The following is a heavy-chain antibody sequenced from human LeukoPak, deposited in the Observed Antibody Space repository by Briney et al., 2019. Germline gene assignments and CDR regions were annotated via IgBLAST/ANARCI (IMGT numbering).Heavy chain of an antibody. CDR2: IYYSGST. CDR3: ARRVGRWFGERAYYYNYMDV. D-gene: IGHD3-10*01. CDR1: GGSISSYY. V-gene: IGHV4-59*12. J-gene: IGHJ6*03. Sequence: SETLSLTCTVSGGSISSYYWSWIRQPPGKGLEWIAYIYYSGSTNYNPSLKSRVTISVDTSKNQFSLRLSSVTAADTAVYYCARRVGRWFGERAYYYNYMDVWGKGTTVTISS.